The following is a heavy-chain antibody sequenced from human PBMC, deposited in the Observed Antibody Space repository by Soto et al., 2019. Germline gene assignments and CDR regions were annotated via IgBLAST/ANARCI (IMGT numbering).Heavy chain of an antibody. J-gene: IGHJ4*02. CDR2: IDIGGNT. CDR1: GFSVTNNC. V-gene: IGHV3-66*01. D-gene: IGHD2-2*01. CDR3: ARGRGSTGYLGREHYFDY. Sequence: EVQVVESGGGLVQPGGSLRLSCAASGFSVTNNCMNWVRHAPGKGLEWVSIIDIGGNTYYADSVKDRFTISRDNSRSTLYLHMDSLRAEDTAVYYCARGRGSTGYLGREHYFDYWGQGTLVTVS.